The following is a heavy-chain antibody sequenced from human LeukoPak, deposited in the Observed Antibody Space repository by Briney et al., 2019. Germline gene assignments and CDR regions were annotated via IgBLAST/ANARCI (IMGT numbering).Heavy chain of an antibody. D-gene: IGHD6-19*01. V-gene: IGHV4-4*02. J-gene: IGHJ4*02. CDR1: GGSISSSNW. Sequence: SGTLSLTCAVSGGSISSSNWWSWVRQPPGKGLEWIGEIYHSGSTNYNPSLKSRVTISVDKSKNQFSLKLSSVTAADTAVYYCARGSLSGWYGAGTEHLDYWGQGTLVTVSS. CDR2: IYHSGST. CDR3: ARGSLSGWYGAGTEHLDY.